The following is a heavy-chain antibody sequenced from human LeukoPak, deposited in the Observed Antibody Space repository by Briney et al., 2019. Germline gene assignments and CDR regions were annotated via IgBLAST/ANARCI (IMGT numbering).Heavy chain of an antibody. Sequence: GGSLRLSCAASGFTFNSYAMSWVRQAPGKGLEWVSAISGSGGSTYYADSVKGRFTISRDNSKNTLYLQMNSLRAEDTAVYYCAKDQFRSPYYYGSGSQNPLDYWGQGTLVTVSS. V-gene: IGHV3-23*01. CDR3: AKDQFRSPYYYGSGSQNPLDY. D-gene: IGHD3-10*01. CDR1: GFTFNSYA. J-gene: IGHJ4*02. CDR2: ISGSGGST.